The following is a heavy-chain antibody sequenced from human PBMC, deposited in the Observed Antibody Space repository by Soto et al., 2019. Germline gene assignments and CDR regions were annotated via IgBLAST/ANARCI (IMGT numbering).Heavy chain of an antibody. D-gene: IGHD2-2*01. CDR1: GFTFDSYA. Sequence: EVQLLESGGGLVQPGGSLRLSCAASGFTFDSYAMAWVRQAPGKGLEWVSTISGSGDSTNYADSVKGRFTISRDNSKNTLLLQMNSLRSEDTAFYYCAKDRVCVTTSCYTAFDCWGQGTLVTVSS. J-gene: IGHJ4*02. CDR3: AKDRVCVTTSCYTAFDC. V-gene: IGHV3-23*01. CDR2: ISGSGDST.